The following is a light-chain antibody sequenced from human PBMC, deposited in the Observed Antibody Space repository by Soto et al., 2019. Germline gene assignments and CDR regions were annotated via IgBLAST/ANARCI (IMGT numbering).Light chain of an antibody. CDR1: QGISQY. CDR2: AAV. Sequence: DIPLTQSPSLLSASVGDRVTITCRASQGISQYVAWYQQKPGKAPKLLVYAAVVLQDGVPSRFIGTGSATEFILIINGLQPEDFATYYCQQVNYYPFTFGGGTRVEIK. CDR3: QQVNYYPFT. J-gene: IGKJ4*01. V-gene: IGKV1-9*01.